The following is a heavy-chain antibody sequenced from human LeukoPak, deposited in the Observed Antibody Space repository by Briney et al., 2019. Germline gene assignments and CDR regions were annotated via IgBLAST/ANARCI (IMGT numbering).Heavy chain of an antibody. CDR1: GYTFTSYG. Sequence: ASVKVSCKASGYTFTSYGISWVRQAPGQGLEWMGWISAYNGNTNYAQKLQGRVTMTTDTSTSTAYMELRSLRSDDTAVYYCARDQIAAGLIWFDPWGQGTLVTVSS. CDR3: ARDQIAAGLIWFDP. D-gene: IGHD6-13*01. J-gene: IGHJ5*02. V-gene: IGHV1-18*01. CDR2: ISAYNGNT.